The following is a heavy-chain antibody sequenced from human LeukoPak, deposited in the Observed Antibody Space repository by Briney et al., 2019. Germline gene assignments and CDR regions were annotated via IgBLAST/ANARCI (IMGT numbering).Heavy chain of an antibody. D-gene: IGHD4-23*01. J-gene: IGHJ4*02. CDR1: GGSISSGGYS. CDR2: IYHSGST. CDR3: ARGSLRGGNGDFDY. V-gene: IGHV4-30-2*01. Sequence: SETLSLTRAVSGGSISSGGYSWSWIRQPPGKGLEWIGYIYHSGSTYYNPSLKSRVTISVDRSKNQFSLKLSSVTAADTAVYYCARGSLRGGNGDFDYWGQGTLVTVSS.